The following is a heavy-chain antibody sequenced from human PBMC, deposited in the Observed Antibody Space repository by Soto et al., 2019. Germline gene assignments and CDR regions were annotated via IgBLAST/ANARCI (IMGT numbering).Heavy chain of an antibody. D-gene: IGHD2-2*01. Sequence: PXGSLRLSCVASAFTFNNFPVHWVRQAPGKGLQWLASITTTSTYKYYADSVKGRFSISRDNAKNSLYLELTNLRSEDTAVYYCAREKCSSTSCNHGMDVWGLGTTVTVSS. J-gene: IGHJ6*02. CDR2: ITTTSTYK. CDR1: AFTFNNFP. V-gene: IGHV3-21*01. CDR3: AREKCSSTSCNHGMDV.